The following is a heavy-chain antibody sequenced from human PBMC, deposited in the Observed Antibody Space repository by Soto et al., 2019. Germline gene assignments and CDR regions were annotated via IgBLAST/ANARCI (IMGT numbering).Heavy chain of an antibody. CDR2: IYYSGST. Sequence: PSETLSLTCTVSGGSISSSSYYWGWIRQPPGKGLEWIGSIYYSGSTYYNPSLKSRVTISVDTSKNQFSLKLSSVTAADTAVYYCARCITMVRGVLNWFDPWGQGTLVTVSS. CDR1: GGSISSSSYY. D-gene: IGHD3-10*01. J-gene: IGHJ5*02. V-gene: IGHV4-39*01. CDR3: ARCITMVRGVLNWFDP.